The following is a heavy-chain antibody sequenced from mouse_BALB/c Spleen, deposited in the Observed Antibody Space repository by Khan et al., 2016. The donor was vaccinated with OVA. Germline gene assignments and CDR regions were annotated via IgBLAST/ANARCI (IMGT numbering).Heavy chain of an antibody. V-gene: IGHV5-6*01. Sequence: EVELVESGGDLVKPGGSLKLSCAASGFTFSSYSMSWVRQTPDKRLEWVASISSGGDYTYYQDSVKGRFTISRDNAKNTLYLQMSDLKSEDTAIYYCADHLTGSFAYWGQGTLVTVSS. D-gene: IGHD4-1*01. CDR1: GFTFSSYS. CDR3: ADHLTGSFAY. J-gene: IGHJ3*01. CDR2: ISSGGDYT.